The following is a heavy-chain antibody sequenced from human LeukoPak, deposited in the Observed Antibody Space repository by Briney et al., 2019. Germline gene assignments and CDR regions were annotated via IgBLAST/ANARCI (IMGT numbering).Heavy chain of an antibody. CDR1: GYTFTSYG. J-gene: IGHJ4*02. CDR3: AVYDSSGYPFDY. D-gene: IGHD3-22*01. V-gene: IGHV1-18*01. Sequence: ASVKVSCKASGYTFTSYGISWVRQAPGQGLDWMGCISAYNGNTNYAQKLQGRVTMTTDTSTSTAYMELRSLRSDDTAVYYCAVYDSSGYPFDYWGQGTLVTVSS. CDR2: ISAYNGNT.